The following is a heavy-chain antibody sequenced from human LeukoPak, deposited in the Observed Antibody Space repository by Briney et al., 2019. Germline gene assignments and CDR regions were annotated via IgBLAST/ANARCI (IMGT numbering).Heavy chain of an antibody. D-gene: IGHD6-19*01. CDR2: ISPGGDII. CDR1: GFIFSDYH. V-gene: IGHV3-11*01. J-gene: IGHJ4*02. Sequence: GGSLRLSCAASGFIFSDYHMNWIRQAPGKGLEWVSYISPGGDIIYFAYYVKGRFTISRGNAKNSLFLQMNSLTAEDTAVYYCASGRDIAVAGPGGYFDYWGQGTLVTVSS. CDR3: ASGRDIAVAGPGGYFDY.